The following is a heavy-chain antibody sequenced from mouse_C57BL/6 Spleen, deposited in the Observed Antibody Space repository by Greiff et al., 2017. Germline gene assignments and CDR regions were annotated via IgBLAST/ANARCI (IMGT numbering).Heavy chain of an antibody. J-gene: IGHJ3*01. Sequence: QVQLQQPGAELVRPGSSVKLSCKASGYTFTSYWMDWVKQRPGQGLEWIGNIYPSDSETHYNQKFKDKATLTVDNSSSTAYMQLSSLTSEDSAVXYGARGTMVTTGGAWFAYWGQGTLVTVSA. D-gene: IGHD2-2*01. CDR2: IYPSDSET. CDR3: ARGTMVTTGGAWFAY. CDR1: GYTFTSYW. V-gene: IGHV1-61*01.